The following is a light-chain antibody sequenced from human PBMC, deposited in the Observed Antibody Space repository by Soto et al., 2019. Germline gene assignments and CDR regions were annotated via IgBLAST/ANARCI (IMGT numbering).Light chain of an antibody. CDR3: CSYAGTSTYV. V-gene: IGLV2-23*02. Sequence: QSVLTQPASVSGCPGQSITISCTGTSSDVGRYNLVSWYQHHPGKAPKIMIYEVTKRPSGVSNRFSGSKSGNTASLTISGLQAEDEADYYCCSYAGTSTYVFGTGTKVTVL. CDR2: EVT. CDR1: SSDVGRYNL. J-gene: IGLJ1*01.